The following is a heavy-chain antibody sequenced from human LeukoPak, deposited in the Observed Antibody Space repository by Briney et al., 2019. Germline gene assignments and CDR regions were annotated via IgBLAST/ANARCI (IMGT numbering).Heavy chain of an antibody. CDR1: GFTLSDYY. CDR3: ARGLYDSSGYGAFDI. CDR2: ISTSCTTI. Sequence: GGCLSLTCAASGFTLSDYYMTWISQAPGRGLEWVSYISTSCTTIYYADSLKDRFTISRDNAKNSLYLQMNSLRAEDSAVYYCARGLYDSSGYGAFDIWGQGTMATVSS. V-gene: IGHV3-11*01. J-gene: IGHJ3*02. D-gene: IGHD3-22*01.